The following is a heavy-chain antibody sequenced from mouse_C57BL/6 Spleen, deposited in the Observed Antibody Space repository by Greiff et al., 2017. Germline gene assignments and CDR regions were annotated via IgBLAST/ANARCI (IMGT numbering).Heavy chain of an antibody. CDR1: GFTFTDYY. V-gene: IGHV7-3*01. J-gene: IGHJ3*01. Sequence: EVKLVESGGGLVQPGGSLSLSCAASGFTFTDYYMSWVRQPPGKALEWLGFIRNKANGYTTEYSASVKGRFTISRDNSQSILYLQMNALRAEDSATYYCAREGYYAFAYWGQGTLVTVSA. D-gene: IGHD2-3*01. CDR2: IRNKANGYTT. CDR3: AREGYYAFAY.